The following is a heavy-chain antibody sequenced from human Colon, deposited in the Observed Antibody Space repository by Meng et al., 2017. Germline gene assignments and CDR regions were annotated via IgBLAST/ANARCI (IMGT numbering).Heavy chain of an antibody. Sequence: QVVGLGGGLVKPGGSRRLACVAVEFPLSRYALGWVRQAPGKGLEWVSAISNSGTSKYDADSGKGRFTISRDNSRNTLYLQMNSLRAEDTAVYYCAKGRTSDYWGQGTLVTVSS. CDR1: EFPLSRYA. CDR2: ISNSGTSK. V-gene: IGHV3-23*04. D-gene: IGHD3/OR15-3a*01. J-gene: IGHJ4*02. CDR3: AKGRTSDY.